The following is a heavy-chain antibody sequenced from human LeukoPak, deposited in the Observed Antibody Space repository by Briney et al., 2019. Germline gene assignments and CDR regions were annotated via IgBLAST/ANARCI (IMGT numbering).Heavy chain of an antibody. CDR3: ARHNYYNFWGSFNWFDS. V-gene: IGHV4-39*01. J-gene: IGHJ5*01. CDR1: GGSIIDNNYY. CDR2: VYHSGST. Sequence: SETLSLTCSVSGGSIIDNNYYWAWIRQPPGKGLEWIASVYHSGSTYYSPSLKSRVTISVDTSTNHFSLRLNSVTAADTAVYYCARHNYYNFWGSFNWFDSWGQGTLVTVSS. D-gene: IGHD3-3*01.